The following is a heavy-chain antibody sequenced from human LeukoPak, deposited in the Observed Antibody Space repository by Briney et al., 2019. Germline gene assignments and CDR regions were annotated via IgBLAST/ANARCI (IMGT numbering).Heavy chain of an antibody. V-gene: IGHV3-74*01. D-gene: IGHD6-19*01. Sequence: GGSLRLSFAASGFTFSKYRMLWVRQAPGKGLESVSRINTDGTVTTYADSVKGRFTVSRDNADNTMFLQMNSVRDEDTAVYYCATKQWLAPPPDSWGQGTPVTVSS. CDR1: GFTFSKYR. CDR2: INTDGTVT. J-gene: IGHJ4*02. CDR3: ATKQWLAPPPDS.